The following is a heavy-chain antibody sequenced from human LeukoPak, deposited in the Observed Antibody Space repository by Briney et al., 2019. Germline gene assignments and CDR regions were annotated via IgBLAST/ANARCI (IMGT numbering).Heavy chain of an antibody. CDR3: ARGPLRRFFEWSYPRFDY. J-gene: IGHJ4*02. CDR1: GGSFSGYY. V-gene: IGHV4-34*01. D-gene: IGHD3-3*01. CDR2: INHSGST. Sequence: SETLSLTCAVYGGSFSGYYWSWIRQPPGKGLEWIGEINHSGSTNYNPSLKSRVTISVDTSKNQFSLKLSSVTAADTAVYYCARGPLRRFFEWSYPRFDYWGQGTLVTVSS.